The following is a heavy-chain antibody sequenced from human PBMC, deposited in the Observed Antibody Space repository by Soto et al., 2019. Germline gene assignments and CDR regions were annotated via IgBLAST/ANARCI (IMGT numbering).Heavy chain of an antibody. CDR1: GFTFNTYT. Sequence: EVQLVESGGGLVKPGGSLRLSCAASGFTFNTYTLAWVRQAPGRGLVWVSSVSSSSIYIHYGHSVKGRFTISRDNAQNSVYLQMDSLRADDTAVYYCARETYCSSTSCYLDYWGRGTLVTVSS. CDR3: ARETYCSSTSCYLDY. V-gene: IGHV3-21*02. CDR2: VSSSSIYI. D-gene: IGHD2-2*01. J-gene: IGHJ4*02.